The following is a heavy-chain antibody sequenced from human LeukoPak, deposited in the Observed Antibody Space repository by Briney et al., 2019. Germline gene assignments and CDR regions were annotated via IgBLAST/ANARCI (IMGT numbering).Heavy chain of an antibody. CDR3: ARYRGRGSYHTDY. CDR1: GFTFSSYS. V-gene: IGHV3-21*01. D-gene: IGHD3-16*01. Sequence: GGALRLSCAASGFTFSSYSMHWVRQAPGKGLEWVASISNSRSNIYYADSVKGRFTISRDNAKNSLYLRMNRLRAEDMAVYYCARYRGRGSYHTDYWGQGTLVTVSS. CDR2: ISNSRSNI. J-gene: IGHJ4*02.